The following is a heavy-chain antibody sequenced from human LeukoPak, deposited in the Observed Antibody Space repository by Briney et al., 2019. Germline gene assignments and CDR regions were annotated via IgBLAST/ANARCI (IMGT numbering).Heavy chain of an antibody. V-gene: IGHV1-69*13. CDR2: IIPIFGTA. J-gene: IGHJ4*02. CDR1: GGTFSSYA. Sequence: SVTVSCKASGGTFSSYAISWVRQAPGQGLEWMGGIIPIFGTANYAQKFQGGVTITADESTSTAYMELSSLRSEDTAVYYCARGSVYDSSGYRVYYLDYWGQGTLVTVSS. CDR3: ARGSVYDSSGYRVYYLDY. D-gene: IGHD3-22*01.